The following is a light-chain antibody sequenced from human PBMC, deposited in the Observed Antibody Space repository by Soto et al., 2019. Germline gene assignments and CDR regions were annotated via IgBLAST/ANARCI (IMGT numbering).Light chain of an antibody. CDR3: QQYNSYPWT. CDR2: KAS. CDR1: QSISGW. V-gene: IGKV1-5*03. J-gene: IGKJ1*01. Sequence: DIQMTQSPSTLSASVGDRVTITCRASQSISGWLDWYQQKPGIAHKLLICKASSLESGVPSRFSGSGSGTEFTLTISSLQPDDFATYYCQQYNSYPWTFGQGTKVEI.